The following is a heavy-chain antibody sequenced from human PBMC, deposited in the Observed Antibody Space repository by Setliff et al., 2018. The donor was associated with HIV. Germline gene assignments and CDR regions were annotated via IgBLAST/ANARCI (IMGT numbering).Heavy chain of an antibody. J-gene: IGHJ6*02. D-gene: IGHD7-27*01. CDR3: ARVFYWGHRENGDYDYYGMDV. CDR1: GGSISSNNYY. CDR2: IYYSGNA. V-gene: IGHV4-39*07. Sequence: SETLSLTCTVSGGSISSNNYYWGWIRQSPGKGLEWFGSIYYSGNAYYNPSLKSRLTISMDTSKNQFSLKLNSVTAVDTAVYYCARVFYWGHRENGDYDYYGMDVWGQGTTVTVSS.